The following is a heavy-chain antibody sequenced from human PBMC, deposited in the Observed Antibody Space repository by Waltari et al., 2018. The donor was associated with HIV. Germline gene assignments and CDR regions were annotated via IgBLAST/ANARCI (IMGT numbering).Heavy chain of an antibody. D-gene: IGHD3-22*01. CDR3: ARVRITMIVARPNDAFDI. CDR1: GGSIPRYY. CDR2: IYYSGST. Sequence: QVQLQESGPGLVKPSETLSLTCTVSGGSIPRYYCSWIRQPPGKGLEWIGHIYYSGSTNYNPSLKSRVTISLDTSKNQFSLKLSSVTAADTAVYYCARVRITMIVARPNDAFDIWGQGTMVTVSS. J-gene: IGHJ3*02. V-gene: IGHV4-59*01.